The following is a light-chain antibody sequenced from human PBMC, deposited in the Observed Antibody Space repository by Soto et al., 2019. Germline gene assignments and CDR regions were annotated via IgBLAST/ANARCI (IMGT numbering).Light chain of an antibody. V-gene: IGLV2-14*01. CDR1: SSDVGAYNF. J-gene: IGLJ2*01. CDR2: EVN. CDR3: TSYTGSSTLVL. Sequence: QSVLTQPASVSGSPGQSITISCTGTSSDVGAYNFVSWYQQVPGNAPKLMIYEVNNRPSGVSNRFSGSRSGNTASLTISGLQAEDEADYYCTSYTGSSTLVLFGGGTKLPVL.